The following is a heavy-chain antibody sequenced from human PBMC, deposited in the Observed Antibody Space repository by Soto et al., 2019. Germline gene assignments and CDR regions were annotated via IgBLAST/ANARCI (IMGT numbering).Heavy chain of an antibody. CDR2: ISSSGSSI. D-gene: IGHD6-19*01. CDR3: ARDRGYTTGWYGGALDF. J-gene: IGHJ4*02. V-gene: IGHV3-48*03. Sequence: EVQLVESGGGLVQPGGSLRLSCVASGFTFSRYEMNWVRQAPGKELEWVAYISSSGSSIFYADSVKGRFSISRDNDNSSLYLLMNSLRVDDTAVYFCARDRGYTTGWYGGALDFWGQGTLVSVSS. CDR1: GFTFSRYE.